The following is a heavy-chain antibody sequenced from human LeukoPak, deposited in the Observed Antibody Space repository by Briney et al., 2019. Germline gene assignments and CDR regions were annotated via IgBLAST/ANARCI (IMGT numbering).Heavy chain of an antibody. J-gene: IGHJ4*02. V-gene: IGHV1-24*01. D-gene: IGHD3-10*01. Sequence: ASVRVSSTVSGYTLTALSMHWVRQAPGNGREWMGGFAPEEGETIYAQKFQGRVTMTEDTSTDTAYMELSSLRSEDTAVYYCATAPPITMVRGVIIGGQFDYWGQGTLVTVSS. CDR2: FAPEEGET. CDR3: ATAPPITMVRGVIIGGQFDY. CDR1: GYTLTALS.